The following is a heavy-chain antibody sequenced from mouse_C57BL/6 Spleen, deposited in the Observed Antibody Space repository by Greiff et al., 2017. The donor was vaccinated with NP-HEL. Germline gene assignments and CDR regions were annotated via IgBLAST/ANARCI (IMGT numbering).Heavy chain of an antibody. CDR1: GYTFTSYW. D-gene: IGHD1-1*01. CDR3: ARKDINYGSSYGYFDV. V-gene: IGHV1-53*01. CDR2: INPSNGGT. J-gene: IGHJ1*03. Sequence: QVQLQQSGTELVKPGASVKLSCKASGYTFTSYWMHWVKQRPGQGLEWIGNINPSNGGTNYNEKFKSKATLTVDKSSSTAYMQLSSLTFEDSAVYYCARKDINYGSSYGYFDVWGTGTTVTVSS.